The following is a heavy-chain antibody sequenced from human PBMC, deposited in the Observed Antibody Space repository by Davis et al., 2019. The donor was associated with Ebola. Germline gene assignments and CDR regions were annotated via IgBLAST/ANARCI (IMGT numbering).Heavy chain of an antibody. CDR3: AVLTGDSGYYYYGMDV. Sequence: PGGSLRLSCAASGFTFSSYSMNWVRQAPGKGLEWVSYISSSSSTIYYADSVKGRFTISRDNAKNSLYLQMNSLRAEDTAVYYCAVLTGDSGYYYYGMDVWGQGTTVTVSS. D-gene: IGHD7-27*01. CDR1: GFTFSSYS. CDR2: ISSSSSTI. V-gene: IGHV3-48*01. J-gene: IGHJ6*02.